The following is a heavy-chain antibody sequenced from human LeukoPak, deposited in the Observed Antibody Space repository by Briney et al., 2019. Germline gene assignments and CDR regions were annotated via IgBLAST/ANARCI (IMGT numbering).Heavy chain of an antibody. D-gene: IGHD3-16*01. J-gene: IGHJ4*02. CDR3: TRGAGWLIDY. Sequence: SETLSLTCTVSDDSISDYYWGWIRQPPGKGLEWIGYFYNSGRSTYNPSLKSRVTISADTSKNHFSLKLNSVTTADTAVYYCTRGAGWLIDYWGQGILVTVSS. CDR2: FYNSGRS. CDR1: DDSISDYY. V-gene: IGHV4-59*01.